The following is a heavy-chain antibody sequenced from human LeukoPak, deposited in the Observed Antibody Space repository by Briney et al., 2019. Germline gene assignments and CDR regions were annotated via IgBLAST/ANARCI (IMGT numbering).Heavy chain of an antibody. D-gene: IGHD3-10*01. V-gene: IGHV3-23*01. CDR3: AKEYGSGSYFVYNWFDP. Sequence: GGSLRLSCAASGFTFSSYAMSWVRQPPGKGLEWVSAISGSGGSTYYADSVKGRFTISRDNSKNTLYLQMNSLRAEDTAVYYCAKEYGSGSYFVYNWFDPWGQGTLVTVSS. J-gene: IGHJ5*02. CDR1: GFTFSSYA. CDR2: ISGSGGST.